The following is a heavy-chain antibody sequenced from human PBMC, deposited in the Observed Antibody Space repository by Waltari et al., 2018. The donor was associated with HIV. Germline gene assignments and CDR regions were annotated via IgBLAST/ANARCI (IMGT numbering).Heavy chain of an antibody. CDR3: AREWRATSWYQGGFDY. D-gene: IGHD1-20*01. V-gene: IGHV4-39*02. J-gene: IGHJ4*02. CDR2: VHHSGST. Sequence: QLQLQESGPGLVKPSETLSLTCTVSGDSISSSPYYWGWVRQPPGKGLGWIGSVHHSGSTFSNPSFKCRVTISVDTSNNQFSLKLTSVTAADTAVFYCAREWRATSWYQGGFDYWGQGTLVTVSS. CDR1: GDSISSSPYY.